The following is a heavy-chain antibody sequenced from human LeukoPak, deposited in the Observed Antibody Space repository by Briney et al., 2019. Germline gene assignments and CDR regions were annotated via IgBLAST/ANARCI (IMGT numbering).Heavy chain of an antibody. D-gene: IGHD3-10*01. CDR3: ARDGSGSDMDV. V-gene: IGHV3-23*01. CDR2: ISVSGADT. Sequence: GGSLRLSCAASGFTFTNYVMTWVRQAPGKGLEWLSGISVSGADTYYADSVKGRFTISRDNSKNTLYLQMNSLRAEDTAVYYCARDGSGSDMDVWGQGTTVTVSS. J-gene: IGHJ6*02. CDR1: GFTFTNYV.